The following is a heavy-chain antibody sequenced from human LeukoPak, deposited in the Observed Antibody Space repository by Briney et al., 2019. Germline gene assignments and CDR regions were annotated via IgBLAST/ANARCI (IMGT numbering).Heavy chain of an antibody. V-gene: IGHV1-69*13. CDR2: IIPISGTA. J-gene: IGHJ5*02. CDR1: GGTFSSYA. Sequence: SVKVSCKASGGTFSSYAISWVRQAPGQGLEWMGGIIPISGTANYAQKFQGRVTITADESTSTAYMELSSLRSEDTAVYYCARDRRVDYGDYWFDPWGQGTLVTVSS. CDR3: ARDRRVDYGDYWFDP. D-gene: IGHD4-17*01.